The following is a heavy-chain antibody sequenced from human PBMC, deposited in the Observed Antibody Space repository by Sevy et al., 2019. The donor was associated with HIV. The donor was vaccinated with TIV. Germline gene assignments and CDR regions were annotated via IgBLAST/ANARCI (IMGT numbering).Heavy chain of an antibody. Sequence: GGALRLSCAASGFTFSSYAVTWVRQAPEKGLEWVSLIGGSGETTYYADSVRGRFTISSDNSNNTVYLQMNSLRAEDTAIYDCARVGGWEVGSLDNWFDPWGQGTLVTVSS. V-gene: IGHV3-23*01. D-gene: IGHD1-26*01. J-gene: IGHJ5*02. CDR2: IGGSGETT. CDR3: ARVGGWEVGSLDNWFDP. CDR1: GFTFSSYA.